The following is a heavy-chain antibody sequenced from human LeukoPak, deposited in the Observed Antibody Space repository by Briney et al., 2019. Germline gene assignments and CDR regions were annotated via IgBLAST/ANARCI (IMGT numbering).Heavy chain of an antibody. V-gene: IGHV4-34*01. CDR1: GGSFSGYY. CDR2: INHSGST. J-gene: IGHJ4*02. D-gene: IGHD6-19*01. CDR3: ASRIAVAGNPGGDYFDY. Sequence: SETLSLTCAVYGGSFSGYYWSWIRQPPGKGLEWIGEINHSGSTNYNPPLKSRVTISVDTSKNQFSLKLSSVTAADTAVYYCASRIAVAGNPGGDYFDYWGQGTLVTVSS.